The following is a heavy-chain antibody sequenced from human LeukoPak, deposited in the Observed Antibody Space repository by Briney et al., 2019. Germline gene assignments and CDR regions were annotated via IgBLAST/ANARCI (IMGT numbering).Heavy chain of an antibody. Sequence: SETLSLTCTVSGGSISSYYWSWIRQPAGKGLEWIGRIYTSGSTNYNPSLKSRVTISVDTSKNQFSLRLNSVTAADTAVYYCARFSQYYDSPTHYLDYWGQGILVTVSS. CDR2: IYTSGST. D-gene: IGHD2/OR15-2a*01. J-gene: IGHJ4*02. V-gene: IGHV4-4*07. CDR3: ARFSQYYDSPTHYLDY. CDR1: GGSISSYY.